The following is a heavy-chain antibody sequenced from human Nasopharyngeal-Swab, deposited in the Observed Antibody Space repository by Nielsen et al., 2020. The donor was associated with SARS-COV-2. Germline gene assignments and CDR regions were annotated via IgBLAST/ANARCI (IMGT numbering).Heavy chain of an antibody. J-gene: IGHJ6*02. Sequence: SETLSLTCTVSAGSISNSNYYWGWIRQPPGKGLEWIGSIYYSGSTYYNPSLKSRVTISVDTSKNQFSLKLSSVTAADTAVYYCARQLGVYDFWSGYSYYYYGMDVWGQGTTVTVSS. V-gene: IGHV4-39*01. CDR2: IYYSGST. CDR1: AGSISNSNYY. CDR3: ARQLGVYDFWSGYSYYYYGMDV. D-gene: IGHD3-3*01.